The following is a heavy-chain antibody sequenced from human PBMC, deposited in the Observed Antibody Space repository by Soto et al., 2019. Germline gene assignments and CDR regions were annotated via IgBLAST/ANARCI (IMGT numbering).Heavy chain of an antibody. CDR2: ISYSGST. Sequence: QVQLQESGPGLVKPSETLSLTCTVSSDSISSYYWSWIRQPPGKRLEWIGYISYSGSTDYNPSLKSRVTISGDTSKNQFSLKVSSVTAADTAVYYCARGTSWQLPFDYWGHGTLVTVSS. CDR3: ARGTSWQLPFDY. V-gene: IGHV4-59*01. J-gene: IGHJ4*01. CDR1: SDSISSYY. D-gene: IGHD6-13*01.